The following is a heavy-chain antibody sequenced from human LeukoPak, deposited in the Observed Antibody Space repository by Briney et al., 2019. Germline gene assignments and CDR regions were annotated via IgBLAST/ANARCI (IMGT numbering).Heavy chain of an antibody. V-gene: IGHV4-59*01. J-gene: IGHJ4*02. CDR3: ARRAYGSGSYLIDY. CDR2: IYYSGST. CDR1: GGSISSYY. Sequence: ASETLSLTCTVSGGSISSYYWSWIRQPPGKGLEWIGYIYYSGSTNYNPSLKSRVTISVDTSKNQFSLKLSSVTAADTAVYYCARRAYGSGSYLIDYWGQGTLVTVSS. D-gene: IGHD3-10*01.